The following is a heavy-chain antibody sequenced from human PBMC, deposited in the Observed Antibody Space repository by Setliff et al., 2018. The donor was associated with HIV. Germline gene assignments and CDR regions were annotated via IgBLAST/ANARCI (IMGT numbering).Heavy chain of an antibody. Sequence: GESLKISCATSGFTFSSYAMSWVRQAPGKGLEWVSAISGSGDSTYYADSVKGRFTISRDNSKNTLYLQMNSLRADDTAVYYCARAFSGYKFDSWGFEIWGQGTMVTVSS. V-gene: IGHV3-23*01. CDR2: ISGSGDST. CDR1: GFTFSSYA. D-gene: IGHD5-18*01. CDR3: ARAFSGYKFDSWGFEI. J-gene: IGHJ3*02.